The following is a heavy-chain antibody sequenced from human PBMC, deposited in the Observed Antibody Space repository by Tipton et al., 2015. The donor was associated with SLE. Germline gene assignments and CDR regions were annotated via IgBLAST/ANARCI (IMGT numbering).Heavy chain of an antibody. D-gene: IGHD2-15*01. CDR1: GGSISSSSYY. CDR3: ARHGTNGYCSGGSCSPGAWFDP. CDR2: IYYSGST. J-gene: IGHJ5*02. V-gene: IGHV4-39*07. Sequence: LSLTCTVSGGSISSSSYYWGWIRQPPGKGLEWIGSIYYSGSTYYNPSLKSRVTISVDTSKNQFSLKLSSVTAADTAVYYCARHGTNGYCSGGSCSPGAWFDPWGQGTLVTVSS.